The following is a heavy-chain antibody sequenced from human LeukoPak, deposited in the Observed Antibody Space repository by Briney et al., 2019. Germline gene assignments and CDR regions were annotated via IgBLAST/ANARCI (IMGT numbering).Heavy chain of an antibody. CDR3: ARAIRYCSSTSCYMGPHFDY. CDR2: IYTSGST. D-gene: IGHD2-2*02. Sequence: SETLSLTCTVSGGSISSYYWSWIRQPAGKGLEWIGRIYTSGSTNYDPSLKSRVTMSVDTSKNQFSLKLSSVTAADTAVYYCARAIRYCSSTSCYMGPHFDYWGQGTLVTVSS. CDR1: GGSISSYY. V-gene: IGHV4-4*07. J-gene: IGHJ4*02.